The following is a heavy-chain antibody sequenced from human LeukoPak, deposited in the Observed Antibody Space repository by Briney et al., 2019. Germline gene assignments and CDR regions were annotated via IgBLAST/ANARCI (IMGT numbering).Heavy chain of an antibody. D-gene: IGHD2-2*01. CDR1: GFTSSSYA. CDR2: ISGSGGST. J-gene: IGHJ6*03. CDR3: AKAGCSSTSCYLNYYYYMDV. Sequence: GGSLRLSCAASGFTSSSYAMSWVRQAPGKGLEWVSAISGSGGSTYYADSVKGRFTISRDNSKNTLYLQMNSLRAEDTAVYYCAKAGCSSTSCYLNYYYYMDVWGKGTTVTVSS. V-gene: IGHV3-23*01.